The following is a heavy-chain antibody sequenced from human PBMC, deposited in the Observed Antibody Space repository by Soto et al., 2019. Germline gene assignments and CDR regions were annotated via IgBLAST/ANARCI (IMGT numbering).Heavy chain of an antibody. CDR1: GYTFTSYG. V-gene: IGHV1-18*01. J-gene: IGHJ4*02. CDR3: ARVPPKTPYYYDSSGSIRPFDY. D-gene: IGHD3-22*01. CDR2: ISAYNGNT. Sequence: GASVKVSCKASGYTFTSYGISWVRQAPGQGLEWMGWISAYNGNTNYAQKLQGRVTMTTDTSTSTAYMELRSLRSDDTAVYYCARVPPKTPYYYDSSGSIRPFDYWGQGTLVTVSS.